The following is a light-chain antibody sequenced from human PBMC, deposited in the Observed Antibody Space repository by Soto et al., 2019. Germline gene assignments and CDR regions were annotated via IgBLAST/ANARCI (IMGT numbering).Light chain of an antibody. V-gene: IGLV2-23*03. CDR3: CSYAGSSTFGPYV. CDR2: EGS. CDR1: SSDVGSYNL. Sequence: QSVLTQPASVSGSPGQSITISCTGTSSDVGSYNLVSWYQQHPGKAPKLMIYEGSKRPSGVSNRFSGSKSGNTASLTISGLQAEDEADYYCCSYAGSSTFGPYVFGGGTKLTVL. J-gene: IGLJ1*01.